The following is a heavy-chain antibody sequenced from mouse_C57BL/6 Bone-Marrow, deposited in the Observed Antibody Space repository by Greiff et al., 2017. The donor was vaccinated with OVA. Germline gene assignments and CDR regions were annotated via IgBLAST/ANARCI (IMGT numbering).Heavy chain of an antibody. CDR1: GYTFTAYY. CDR2: LYPGSGNT. J-gene: IGHJ2*01. CDR3: ARGGGSTARDY. D-gene: IGHD1-1*01. V-gene: IGHV1-76*01. Sequence: VQLQQSGAELVRPGASVTLSCKASGYTFTAYYINWVKQRPGQGLEWISRLYPGSGNTYYNEKFKGKATLTAEKSSSTAYMQLSSLTSEDSAVYFCARGGGSTARDYWGQGTTLTVSS.